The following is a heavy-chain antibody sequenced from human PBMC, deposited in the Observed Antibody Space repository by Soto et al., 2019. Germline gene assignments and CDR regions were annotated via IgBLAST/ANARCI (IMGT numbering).Heavy chain of an antibody. CDR3: AREVYYDVWSGFNTHPYYFDD. Sequence: QVQLVESGGGVVQPGRSLRLSCAASGFTFSRHTMHWVRQAPGKGLEWVAAISDDGSNTYYADSLKGRFTISRDNSKNTLDLHMNSLSSEDTAVHHCAREVYYDVWSGFNTHPYYFDDWGQGTLVTVSS. CDR2: ISDDGSNT. D-gene: IGHD3-3*01. CDR1: GFTFSRHT. V-gene: IGHV3-30-3*01. J-gene: IGHJ4*02.